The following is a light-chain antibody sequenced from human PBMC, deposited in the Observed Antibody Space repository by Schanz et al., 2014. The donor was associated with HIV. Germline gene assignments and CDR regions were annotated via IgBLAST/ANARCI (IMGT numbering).Light chain of an antibody. J-gene: IGKJ1*01. CDR1: QSVSSSY. V-gene: IGKV3-20*01. CDR2: GTS. CDR3: QHYGNSPPWA. Sequence: EIVLTQSPGSLSLSPGGRATLSCGASQSVSSSYLAWYQQKPGQAPRLLIYGTSTRATGIPDRFSGSGSGTDFTLTISRLEPEDFAVYYCQHYGNSPPWAFGQGTKVEIK.